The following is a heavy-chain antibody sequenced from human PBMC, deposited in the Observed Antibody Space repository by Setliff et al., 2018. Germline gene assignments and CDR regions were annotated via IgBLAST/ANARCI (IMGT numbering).Heavy chain of an antibody. CDR2: ISSSGSTI. J-gene: IGHJ4*02. CDR3: ARGRSFYYGSGSYLDY. CDR1: GFTFSDYY. D-gene: IGHD3-10*01. Sequence: GFTFSDYYMSWIRQAPGKGLEWVSYISSSGSTIYYADSVKGRFTISRDNAKNSLYLQMNSLRAEDTAVYYCARGRSFYYGSGSYLDYWGQGTLVTAPQ. V-gene: IGHV3-11*04.